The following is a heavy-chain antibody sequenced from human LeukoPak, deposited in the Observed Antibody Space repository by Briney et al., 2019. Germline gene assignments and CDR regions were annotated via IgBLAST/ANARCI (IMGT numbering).Heavy chain of an antibody. J-gene: IGHJ4*02. V-gene: IGHV3-74*01. CDR2: MNQDGSNT. CDR3: ATVFGY. CDR1: GFTLSSDW. Sequence: GGSLTLSCAVSGFTLSSDWMHWVRQAPGKGLEWVSRMNQDGSNTSYADSVKGRFTISRDNAKNTVYLQMNSLRAEDSAVYYCATVFGYWGQGTLVTVSS.